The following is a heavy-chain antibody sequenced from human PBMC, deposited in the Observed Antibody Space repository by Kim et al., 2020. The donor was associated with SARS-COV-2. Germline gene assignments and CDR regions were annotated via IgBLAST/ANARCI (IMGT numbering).Heavy chain of an antibody. D-gene: IGHD1-1*01. Sequence: STNHNPDLKMRVTISVDTSKNQFTLKLGSVTAADTAVYYCARDPRTGEDYWGQGTLVTVSS. J-gene: IGHJ4*02. V-gene: IGHV4-34*01. CDR3: ARDPRTGEDY. CDR2: ST.